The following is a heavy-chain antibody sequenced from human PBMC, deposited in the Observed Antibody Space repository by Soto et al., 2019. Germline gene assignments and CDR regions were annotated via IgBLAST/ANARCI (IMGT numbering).Heavy chain of an antibody. CDR2: ISSSSSYI. D-gene: IGHD6-13*01. V-gene: IGHV3-21*01. J-gene: IGHJ3*02. Sequence: GGSLKLSSSASGFTFRSYSMNWVRPAPGEGLEWVSSISSSSSYIYYADSVKGRFTISRDNAKNSLYLQMNSLRAEDTAVYYCAREDTYSSSWLNDAFDIWGQGIMVTVSS. CDR1: GFTFRSYS. CDR3: AREDTYSSSWLNDAFDI.